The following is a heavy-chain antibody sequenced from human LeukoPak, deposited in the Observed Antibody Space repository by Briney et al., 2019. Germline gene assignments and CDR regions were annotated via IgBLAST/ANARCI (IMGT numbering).Heavy chain of an antibody. D-gene: IGHD2-2*01. Sequence: SVKVSCKASGGTFSIYAISWVRQAPGQGLEWMGGIIPIFGTANYAQKFQGRVTITADESTSTAYMELSSLRSEDTAVYYCAREASFYCSSTSCYGSGALDWFDPWGQGTLVTVSS. CDR2: IIPIFGTA. V-gene: IGHV1-69*01. J-gene: IGHJ5*02. CDR1: GGTFSIYA. CDR3: AREASFYCSSTSCYGSGALDWFDP.